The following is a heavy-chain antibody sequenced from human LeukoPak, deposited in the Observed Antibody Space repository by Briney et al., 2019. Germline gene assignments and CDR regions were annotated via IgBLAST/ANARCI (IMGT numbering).Heavy chain of an antibody. J-gene: IGHJ4*02. V-gene: IGHV3-53*01. CDR2: IYSGGST. D-gene: IGHD3-22*01. CDR3: ARDSPYCYDSSGYYY. Sequence: EGSLRLSCAASGFTFSSNYMSWVRQAPGKGLEWVSVIYSGGSTYYADSVKGRFTISRDNSKNTLYLQMNSLRAEDTAVYYCARDSPYCYDSSGYYYWGQGTLVTVSS. CDR1: GFTFSSNY.